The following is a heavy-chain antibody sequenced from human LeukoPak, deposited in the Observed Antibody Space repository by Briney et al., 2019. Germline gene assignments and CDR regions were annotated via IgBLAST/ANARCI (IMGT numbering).Heavy chain of an antibody. J-gene: IGHJ5*02. D-gene: IGHD6-19*01. CDR3: ARDQGAVAGIDP. CDR1: GGSITSYY. V-gene: IGHV4-39*07. Sequence: SETLSLTCSVSGGSITSYYWGWIRQPPGKGLEWIGSIYHSGSTYYNPSLKSRVTISVDTSKNQFSVKLTSVTAADTAVYYCARDQGAVAGIDPWGQGTLVTVSS. CDR2: IYHSGST.